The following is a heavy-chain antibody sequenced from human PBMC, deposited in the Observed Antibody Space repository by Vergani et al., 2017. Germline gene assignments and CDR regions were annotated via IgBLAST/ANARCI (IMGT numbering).Heavy chain of an antibody. CDR3: ARSDAVADPFDY. D-gene: IGHD6-19*01. Sequence: QVQLVQSGAEVKKPGASVKVSCKASGYTFTSYAMHRVRQAPGQRLEWMGWINAGNGNTKYSQKFQGRVTITRDTSASTAYMELSSLRSEDTAVYYCARSDAVADPFDYWGQGTLVTVSS. CDR2: INAGNGNT. CDR1: GYTFTSYA. V-gene: IGHV1-3*01. J-gene: IGHJ4*02.